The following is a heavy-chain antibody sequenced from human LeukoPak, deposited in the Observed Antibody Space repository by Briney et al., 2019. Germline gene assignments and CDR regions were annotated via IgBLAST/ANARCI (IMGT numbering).Heavy chain of an antibody. CDR1: GFTFTTYW. V-gene: IGHV3-7*04. CDR2: INQDGSEK. D-gene: IGHD5-24*01. CDR3: AGDGWHGLFTY. Sequence: GGSLRLSCAASGFTFTTYWMTWVRQAPGKGLEWVANINQDGSEKYFVDSVKGRFTISRDNAKNSLYLQMNSLRVEDTAVYYCAGDGWHGLFTYWGQGTLVTVSS. J-gene: IGHJ4*02.